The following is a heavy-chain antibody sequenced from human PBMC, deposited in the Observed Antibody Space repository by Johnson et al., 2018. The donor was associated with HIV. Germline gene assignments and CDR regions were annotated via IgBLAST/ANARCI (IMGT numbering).Heavy chain of an antibody. J-gene: IGHJ3*02. V-gene: IGHV3-7*03. Sequence: VQLVESEGGLVQPGGSLRLSCAVSGFTFSSHWMTWDRQAPGKGLEWVANIKTDGSEKYYVDSVKGRFTISRDNARNSAYLQMNSLRAEDTAVYYCARGDHYDSSGWYRNVFDIWGQGTMVTVSS. D-gene: IGHD3-22*01. CDR1: GFTFSSHW. CDR3: ARGDHYDSSGWYRNVFDI. CDR2: IKTDGSEK.